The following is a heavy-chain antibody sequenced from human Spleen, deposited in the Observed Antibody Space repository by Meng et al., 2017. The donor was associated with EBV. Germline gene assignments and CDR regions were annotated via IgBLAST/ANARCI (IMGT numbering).Heavy chain of an antibody. CDR3: TRTPHSSADWFDP. V-gene: IGHV6-1*01. D-gene: IGHD1-26*01. Sequence: QVQLQQSGPGLVKPSQTLSPTCAISGDSVSSNNAAWNWIRQSPSRGLEWLGRTYYRSNWYNDYAVSVRSRLSINPDTSKNQFSLQLRSVTPEDTAVYYCTRTPHSSADWFDPWGQGTLVTVSS. CDR1: GDSVSSNNAA. CDR2: TYYRSNWYN. J-gene: IGHJ5*02.